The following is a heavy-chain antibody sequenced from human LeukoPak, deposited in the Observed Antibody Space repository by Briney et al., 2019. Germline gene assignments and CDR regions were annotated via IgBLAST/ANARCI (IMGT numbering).Heavy chain of an antibody. CDR2: IYYSGST. CDR1: GGSISSYY. CDR3: ARPDSSGYRWDAFDI. D-gene: IGHD3-22*01. Sequence: KTSETLSLTCTVSGGSISSYYWSWIRQPPGKGLEWIGYIYYSGSTNYNPSLKSRVTISVDTPKNQFSLKLSSVTAADTAVYYCARPDSSGYRWDAFDIWGQGTMVTVSS. J-gene: IGHJ3*02. V-gene: IGHV4-59*08.